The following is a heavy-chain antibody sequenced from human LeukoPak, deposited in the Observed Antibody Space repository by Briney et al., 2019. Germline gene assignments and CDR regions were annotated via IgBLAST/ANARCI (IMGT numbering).Heavy chain of an antibody. CDR1: GFTFSSYG. CDR2: ISYDGSNK. CDR3: AKGGTAMVVDY. J-gene: IGHJ4*02. Sequence: GGSLRLSCAASGFTFSSYGMHWVRQAPGKGLEWVAVISYDGSNKYYADSVKGRFTISRDNSKNTLYLQMNSLRAEDTAVYYCAKGGTAMVVDYWGQGTLVTVSS. V-gene: IGHV3-30*18. D-gene: IGHD5-18*01.